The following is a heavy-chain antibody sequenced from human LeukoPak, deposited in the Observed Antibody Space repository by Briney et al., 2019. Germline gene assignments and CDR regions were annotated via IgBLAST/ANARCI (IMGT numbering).Heavy chain of an antibody. J-gene: IGHJ4*02. V-gene: IGHV4-59*01. CDR2: IYYSGST. D-gene: IGHD3-10*01. Sequence: SETLSLTCTVSAGSISPDYWSWIRQPPGKGLEWIGYIYYSGSTNYNPSLKSRVTISVDTSKNQFSLKLSSVTAADTAVYYCARAQGGVARGVMFDSWGQGTLVTVSS. CDR1: AGSISPDY. CDR3: ARAQGGVARGVMFDS.